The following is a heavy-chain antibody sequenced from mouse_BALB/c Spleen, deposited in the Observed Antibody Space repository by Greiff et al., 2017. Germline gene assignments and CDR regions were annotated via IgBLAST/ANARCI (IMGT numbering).Heavy chain of an antibody. CDR3: ARDTVYGNYGDAMDY. V-gene: IGHV7-3*02. J-gene: IGHJ4*01. CDR2: IRNKANGYTT. CDR1: GFTFTDYY. Sequence: EVKLVESGGGLVQPGGSLRLSCATSGFTFTDYYMSWVRQPPGKALEWLGFIRNKANGYTTEYSASVKGRFTISRDNSQSILYLQMNTLRAEDSATYYCARDTVYGNYGDAMDYWGQGTSVTVSS. D-gene: IGHD2-1*01.